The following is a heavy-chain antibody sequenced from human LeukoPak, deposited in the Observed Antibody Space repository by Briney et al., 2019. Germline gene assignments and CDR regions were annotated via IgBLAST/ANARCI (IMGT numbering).Heavy chain of an antibody. Sequence: SETLSLTCTVSGGSISSYYWGWIRQPPGKGLEWIGSIYYSGSTYYNPSLKSRVTISVDTSKNQFSLKLSSVTAADTAVYYCARTYSSSWYKEFGYWGQGTLVTVSS. CDR3: ARTYSSSWYKEFGY. D-gene: IGHD6-13*01. CDR2: IYYSGST. V-gene: IGHV4-39*01. J-gene: IGHJ4*02. CDR1: GGSISSYY.